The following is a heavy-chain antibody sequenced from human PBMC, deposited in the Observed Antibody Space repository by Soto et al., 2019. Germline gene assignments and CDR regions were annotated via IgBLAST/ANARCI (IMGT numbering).Heavy chain of an antibody. D-gene: IGHD1-7*01. J-gene: IGHJ4*02. V-gene: IGHV3-48*01. CDR3: ARNGNYRLDC. CDR1: GFSFSNHN. CDR2: ISTSGSSI. Sequence: EVQLVESGGGLVQPGGSLRLSCAASGFSFSNHNINWVRQAPGKGLEWISYISTSGSSIYYADSVKGRFTISRDNAKNSLYQQMNSQRAEDTAVYYCARNGNYRLDCWGQGTLFTVSS.